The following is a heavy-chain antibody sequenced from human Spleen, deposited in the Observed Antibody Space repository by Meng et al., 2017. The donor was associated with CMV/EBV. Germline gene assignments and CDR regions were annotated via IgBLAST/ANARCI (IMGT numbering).Heavy chain of an antibody. V-gene: IGHV1-2*02. Sequence: ASVKVSCKASGYTFTGYYMHWVRQAPGQGLEWMGWINPNSGGTNYAQTFQGRVTMTRDTSISTAYMELSRLRSDDTAVYYCARDLGSSTVDYWGQGTLVTVSS. CDR2: INPNSGGT. D-gene: IGHD6-13*01. CDR3: ARDLGSSTVDY. J-gene: IGHJ4*02. CDR1: GYTFTGYY.